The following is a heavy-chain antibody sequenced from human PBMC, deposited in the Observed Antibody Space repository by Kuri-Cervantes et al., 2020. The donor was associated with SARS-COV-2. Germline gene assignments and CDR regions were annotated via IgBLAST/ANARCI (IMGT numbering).Heavy chain of an antibody. V-gene: IGHV4-59*01. CDR3: ARLTRYSSSWYFSY. CDR2: IYYGGST. CDR1: GGSISSYY. Sequence: SETLSLTCTVSGGSISSYYWSWIRQPPGKGLEWIGYIYYGGSTNYNPSLKSRVTISVDTSKNQFSLKLSSVTAADTAVYYCARLTRYSSSWYFSYWGQGTLVTVSS. J-gene: IGHJ4*02. D-gene: IGHD6-13*01.